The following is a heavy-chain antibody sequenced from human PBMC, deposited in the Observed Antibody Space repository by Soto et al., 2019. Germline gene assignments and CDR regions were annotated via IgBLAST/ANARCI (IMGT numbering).Heavy chain of an antibody. CDR3: ARGSNYYDSSGTQATWAFDI. Sequence: TLSLTCAVYGGSFSGYYWSWIRQPPGKGLEWIGEINHSGSTNYNPSLKSRVTISVDTSKNQFSLKLSSVTAADTAVYYCARGSNYYDSSGTQATWAFDIWGQGTMVTVSS. CDR1: GGSFSGYY. CDR2: INHSGST. V-gene: IGHV4-34*01. D-gene: IGHD3-22*01. J-gene: IGHJ3*02.